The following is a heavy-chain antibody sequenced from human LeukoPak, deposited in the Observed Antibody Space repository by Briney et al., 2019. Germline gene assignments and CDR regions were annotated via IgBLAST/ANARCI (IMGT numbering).Heavy chain of an antibody. J-gene: IGHJ5*02. D-gene: IGHD3-10*01. CDR1: GGSISSYY. CDR3: ARVASYYYDSGSYDRWFDP. CDR2: IYYSGST. V-gene: IGHV4-59*01. Sequence: SETLSLTCTVSGGSISSYYWSWIRQPPGKGLEWIGYIYYSGSTNYNPSLKSRVTISVDTSKNQFSLKLSSVTAADTAVYYCARVASYYYDSGSYDRWFDPWGQGTLVTVS.